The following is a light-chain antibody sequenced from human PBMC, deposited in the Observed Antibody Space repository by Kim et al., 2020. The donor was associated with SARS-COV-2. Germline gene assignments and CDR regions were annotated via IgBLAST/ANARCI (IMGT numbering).Light chain of an antibody. CDR1: QSISIS. CDR3: QQRSNWPRT. J-gene: IGKJ1*01. V-gene: IGKV3-11*01. Sequence: EIVLTQSPATLSLSPGERATLSCRASQSISISLAWYQQRPGQAPRLLIYDASNRATGIPARFSGSGSGTDFTLTISSLEPEDFAVYYCQQRSNWPRTFGQGTKVDIK. CDR2: DAS.